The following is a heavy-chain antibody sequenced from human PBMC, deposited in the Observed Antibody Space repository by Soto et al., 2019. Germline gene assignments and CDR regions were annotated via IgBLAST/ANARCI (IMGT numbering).Heavy chain of an antibody. Sequence: EVQLLESGGGLVQPGGSLRLSCAASGFTFSSYAMSWVRQAPGKGLEWVSAISGSGGSTYYAYSVKGRFTISRYNSKNTLYLQMNSLRAEDTAVYYCAKEWSYSSGWSHVDYWGQGTLVTVSS. V-gene: IGHV3-23*01. CDR1: GFTFSSYA. D-gene: IGHD6-19*01. CDR3: AKEWSYSSGWSHVDY. J-gene: IGHJ4*02. CDR2: ISGSGGST.